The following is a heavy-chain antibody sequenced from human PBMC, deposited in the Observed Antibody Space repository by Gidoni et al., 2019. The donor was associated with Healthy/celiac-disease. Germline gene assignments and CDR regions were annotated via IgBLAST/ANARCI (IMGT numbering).Heavy chain of an antibody. Sequence: EVQLVESGGGLVQPGGSLRLSCAASGCTVSSNYLGWVRQAPGKGLEWVSVIYSGGSTYYADSVKGRFTISRDNSKNTLYLQMNSLRAEDTAVYYCARERSGYDYHFDYWGQGTLVTVSS. CDR2: IYSGGST. J-gene: IGHJ4*02. V-gene: IGHV3-66*02. D-gene: IGHD5-12*01. CDR1: GCTVSSNY. CDR3: ARERSGYDYHFDY.